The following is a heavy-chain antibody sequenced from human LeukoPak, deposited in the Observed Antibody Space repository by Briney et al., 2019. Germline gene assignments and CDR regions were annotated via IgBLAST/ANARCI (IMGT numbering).Heavy chain of an antibody. CDR3: AKSASLGYCSGGSCYFDY. J-gene: IGHJ4*02. D-gene: IGHD2-15*01. V-gene: IGHV3-23*01. Sequence: GGSLRLSCAASGFTFSSYAISWVRQAPGKGREWVSAISGSGGSTYYADSVKGRFTISRDNSKNTLYLQMNSLRAQDTAVYYCAKSASLGYCSGGSCYFDYWGQGTLVTVSS. CDR2: ISGSGGST. CDR1: GFTFSSYA.